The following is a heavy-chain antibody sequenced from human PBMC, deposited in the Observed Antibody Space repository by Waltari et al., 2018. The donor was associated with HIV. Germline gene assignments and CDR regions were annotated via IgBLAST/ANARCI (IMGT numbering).Heavy chain of an antibody. J-gene: IGHJ6*02. D-gene: IGHD5-18*01. CDR2: ISWDGRNI. V-gene: IGHV3-43*01. CDR3: AKGLPITF. Sequence: EVQLAESGGALLQPGGSLRLSCAASVFRFDDYTMHWVRQAPGKGLEWVSLISWDGRNIQYADSVKGRFTVSRDNSKNSLSLQMNSLRTEDTALYYCAKGLPITFWGQGTTVTVSS. CDR1: VFRFDDYT.